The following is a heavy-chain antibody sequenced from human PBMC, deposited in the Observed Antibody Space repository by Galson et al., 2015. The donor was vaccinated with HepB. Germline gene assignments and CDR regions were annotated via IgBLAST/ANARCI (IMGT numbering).Heavy chain of an antibody. J-gene: IGHJ6*02. CDR2: ISYDGSNK. D-gene: IGHD3-22*01. CDR1: GFTFSSYA. CDR3: AKELEGYDSSGYYYYYGMDV. V-gene: IGHV3-30-3*01. Sequence: SLRLSCAASGFTFSSYAMHWVRQAPGKGLEWVAVISYDGSNKYYADSVKGRFTISRDNSKNTLYLQMNSLRAEDTAVYYCAKELEGYDSSGYYYYYGMDVWGQGTTVTVSS.